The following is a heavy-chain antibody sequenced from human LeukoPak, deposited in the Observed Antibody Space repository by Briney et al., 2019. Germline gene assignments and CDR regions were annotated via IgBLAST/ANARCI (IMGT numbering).Heavy chain of an antibody. CDR1: GGSFSGYY. CDR2: INHSGST. D-gene: IGHD6-13*01. Sequence: SETLSLTCAVYGGSFSGYYWSWIRQPPGKGLEWIGEINHSGSTNYNPSLKSRVTISVDTSKNQFSLKLSSVTAADTAVYCCARGDPGPRVAAAGYNDYWGQGTLVTVSS. CDR3: ARGDPGPRVAAAGYNDY. V-gene: IGHV4-34*01. J-gene: IGHJ4*02.